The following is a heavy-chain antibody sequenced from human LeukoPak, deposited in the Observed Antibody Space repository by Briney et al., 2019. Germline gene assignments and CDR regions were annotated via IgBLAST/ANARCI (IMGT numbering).Heavy chain of an antibody. CDR3: ARGPAGYN. V-gene: IGHV3-53*01. CDR1: GFTVSSNH. CDR2: IYSGGSI. J-gene: IGHJ4*02. Sequence: QPGGSLLLSCAASGFTVSSNHMSWVRRAPGKGLEGVSVIYSGGSIDYADSVKGRFTISRDNLKNTLYLQMNPLRAEDTAVYYCARGPAGYNWGQGTLVTVSS. D-gene: IGHD5-24*01.